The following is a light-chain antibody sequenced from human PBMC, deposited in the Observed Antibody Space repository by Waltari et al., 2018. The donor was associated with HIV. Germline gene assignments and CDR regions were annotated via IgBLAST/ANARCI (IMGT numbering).Light chain of an antibody. CDR2: KDS. J-gene: IGLJ2*01. CDR1: ALPKQF. CDR3: QSADSSGTYVV. Sequence: SYELPQPPSVSVSPGQTVRITCSGDALPKQFVYWYQQKPGQAPVLVIYKDSERPSGIPERFAGSSSGTTVTLTISGVQAEDEADYFCQSADSSGTYVVFGGGTKLTVL. V-gene: IGLV3-25*03.